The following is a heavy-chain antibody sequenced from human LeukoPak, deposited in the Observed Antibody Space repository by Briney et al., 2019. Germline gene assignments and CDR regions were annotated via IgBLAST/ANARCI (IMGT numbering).Heavy chain of an antibody. CDR1: GGSISIYR. D-gene: IGHD3-10*01. CDR2: IDTSGNT. V-gene: IGHV4-4*07. CDR3: ARGIVRGVSAPDI. J-gene: IGHJ3*02. Sequence: SETLSLICTLSGGSISIYRWSWIRQPAGKGLEWMGRIDTSGNTNYNPSLNGRVTMSVDTSKTQFYLNLRSVTAADTAIYYCARGIVRGVSAPDIWGQGTMVTVSS.